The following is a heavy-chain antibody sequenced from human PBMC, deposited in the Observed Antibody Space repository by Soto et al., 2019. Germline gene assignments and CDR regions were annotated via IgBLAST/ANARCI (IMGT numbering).Heavy chain of an antibody. CDR2: IIPIFGTA. D-gene: IGHD6-13*01. CDR1: GGTFSSYA. Sequence: SVKVSCKASGGTFSSYAISWVRQAPGQGLEWMGGIIPIFGTANYAQKFQGRVTITADESTSTAYMELSSLRSEDTAVYYCARDSTAVASTYYYYYGMDVWGQGTTVTVYS. V-gene: IGHV1-69*13. CDR3: ARDSTAVASTYYYYYGMDV. J-gene: IGHJ6*02.